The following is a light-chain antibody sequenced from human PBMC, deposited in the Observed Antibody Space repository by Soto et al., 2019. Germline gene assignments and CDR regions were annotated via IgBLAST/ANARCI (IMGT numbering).Light chain of an antibody. CDR1: QSISSY. CDR3: QQSYSTPYT. CDR2: AAS. J-gene: IGKJ2*01. Sequence: DIQMTQSPSSLSASVGDRVTIICRASQSISSYLNWYQQKPGKAPKLLIYAASSLQSGVPSRFSGSGSGTDFTLTISSLQPEDFATYYCQQSYSTPYTFGQGTKVDIK. V-gene: IGKV1-39*01.